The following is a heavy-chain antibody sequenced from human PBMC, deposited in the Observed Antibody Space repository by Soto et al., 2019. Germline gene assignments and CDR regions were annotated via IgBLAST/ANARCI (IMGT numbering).Heavy chain of an antibody. CDR2: ISYDGSNK. Sequence: QVQLVESGGGVAQPGRSLRLSCAASGFTFSSYAMHWVRQAPGKGLEWVAVISYDGSNKYYADSVKGRFTISRDNSKNTLDLQLHSPRAEDTAVYYCARLPTVVTTAYYFDFWGQGTLVTVTS. V-gene: IGHV3-30-3*01. CDR3: ARLPTVVTTAYYFDF. CDR1: GFTFSSYA. D-gene: IGHD4-17*01. J-gene: IGHJ4*02.